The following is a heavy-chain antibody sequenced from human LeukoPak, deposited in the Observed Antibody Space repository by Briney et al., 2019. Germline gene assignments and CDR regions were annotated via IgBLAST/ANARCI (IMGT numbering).Heavy chain of an antibody. V-gene: IGHV1-8*03. J-gene: IGHJ3*02. CDR2: MNPNSGNT. Sequence: ASVKVSCKASGYTFTSYDINWVRQATGQGLEWMGWMNPNSGNTGYAQKFQGRVTITRNTSISTAYMELSSLRSEDTAVYHCARAKCSSTSCYDDAFDIWGQGTMVTVSS. CDR1: GYTFTSYD. CDR3: ARAKCSSTSCYDDAFDI. D-gene: IGHD2-2*01.